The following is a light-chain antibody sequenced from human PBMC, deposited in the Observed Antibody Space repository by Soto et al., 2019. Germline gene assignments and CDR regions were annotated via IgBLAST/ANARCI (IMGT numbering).Light chain of an antibody. Sequence: EIVLTQSPGILSLSPGERASLSCGASQSITSSFLAWYQQKPGQAPRLLIYGASSRATGIPDRFSGTGSETDFTLTISRLEPEDFAVYYCQQYGSSSTFGQGTRLEIK. CDR2: GAS. V-gene: IGKV3-20*01. CDR3: QQYGSSST. J-gene: IGKJ5*01. CDR1: QSITSSF.